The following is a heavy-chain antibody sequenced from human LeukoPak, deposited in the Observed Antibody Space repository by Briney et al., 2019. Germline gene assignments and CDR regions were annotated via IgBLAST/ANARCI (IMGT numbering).Heavy chain of an antibody. V-gene: IGHV3-48*03. CDR2: ISRSGSSK. D-gene: IGHD3-22*01. CDR3: ARVYSGYHSFYDY. CDR1: GFTFSSYE. Sequence: PGGSLRLSCAASGFTFSSYEMNWVRQAPGKGLEWVSYISRSGSSKYYADSVKGRFTISRDNAKNSLYLQMNSLRAEDTAVYFCARVYSGYHSFYDYWGQGTLVTVS. J-gene: IGHJ4*02.